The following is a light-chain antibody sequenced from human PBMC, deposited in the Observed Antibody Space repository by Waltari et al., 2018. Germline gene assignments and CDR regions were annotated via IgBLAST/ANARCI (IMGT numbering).Light chain of an antibody. V-gene: IGKV1-9*01. J-gene: IGKJ5*01. Sequence: DIQLTQSPSFLSASVRDRVTITCRASQGISNYLAWYQQKPGKAPKLLIYSASTLQSGVPSRFRGSGSGTEFSLTISSLQPEDFATYYCQQLNSYPLTFGQGTRLEIK. CDR1: QGISNY. CDR2: SAS. CDR3: QQLNSYPLT.